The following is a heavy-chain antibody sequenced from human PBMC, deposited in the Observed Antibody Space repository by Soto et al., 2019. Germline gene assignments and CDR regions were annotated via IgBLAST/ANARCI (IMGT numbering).Heavy chain of an antibody. CDR3: ASSDTAMVGCARTDLYYGMDV. D-gene: IGHD5-18*01. Sequence: SVKVSCKASGCTFSSYAISWVRQAPGQGLEWMEGIIPMFGTANYAQKLQGRVTITADESTSTDYMELSSQRSEDTTVYYCASSDTAMVGCARTDLYYGMDVWGQGTTVTVSS. CDR2: IIPMFGTA. CDR1: GCTFSSYA. V-gene: IGHV1-69*13. J-gene: IGHJ6*02.